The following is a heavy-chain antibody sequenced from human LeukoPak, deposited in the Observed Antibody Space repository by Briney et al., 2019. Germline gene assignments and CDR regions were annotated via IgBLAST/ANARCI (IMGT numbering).Heavy chain of an antibody. Sequence: PGGSLRLSCAASGFTFSSYSMNWVRQAPGKGLEWVSSISSSSSYIYYADSVKGRFTISRDNAKNSLYLQMNSLRAEDTAVYYCARGLGGGSCDLDYWGQGTLVTVSS. D-gene: IGHD2-15*01. CDR2: ISSSSSYI. CDR3: ARGLGGGSCDLDY. CDR1: GFTFSSYS. V-gene: IGHV3-21*01. J-gene: IGHJ4*02.